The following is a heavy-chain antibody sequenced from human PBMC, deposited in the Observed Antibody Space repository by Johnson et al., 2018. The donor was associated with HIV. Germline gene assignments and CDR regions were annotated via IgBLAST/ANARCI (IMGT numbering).Heavy chain of an antibody. CDR2: IGTAGAT. J-gene: IGHJ3*02. Sequence: VQLVESGGGLVQPGGSLRLSCAASGFTVSSNYMSWVRQAPGKGLEWVSAIGTAGATYYPGSVKGRFTISSANAKNSLYLQMNSLRAGDTAVYYCARAIGDGYPGMKAFDIWGQGTMVTVSS. V-gene: IGHV3-13*01. D-gene: IGHD5-24*01. CDR1: GFTVSSNY. CDR3: ARAIGDGYPGMKAFDI.